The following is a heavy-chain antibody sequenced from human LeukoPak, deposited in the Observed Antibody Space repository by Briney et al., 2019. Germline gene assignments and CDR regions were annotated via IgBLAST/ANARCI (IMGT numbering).Heavy chain of an antibody. CDR2: IYSGGST. CDR1: GFTVSSND. J-gene: IGHJ4*02. D-gene: IGHD3-22*01. Sequence: GGSLRLSCTASGFTVSSNDMNWVRQAPGKGLEWVSVIYSGGSTYYADSVKGRFTTSRDISKNTLYLQMNSLRAEDTALYYCAKVGYYDSSTYYYVYWGQGTLVTVSS. CDR3: AKVGYYDSSTYYYVY. V-gene: IGHV3-66*01.